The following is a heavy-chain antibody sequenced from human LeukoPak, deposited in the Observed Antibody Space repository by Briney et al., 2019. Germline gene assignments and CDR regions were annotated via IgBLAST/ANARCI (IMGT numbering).Heavy chain of an antibody. D-gene: IGHD6-13*01. V-gene: IGHV3-23*01. J-gene: IGHJ5*02. Sequence: GGSLRLSCAASGCTFSSYAMSWVRQAPGKGLGWVSAISGSGGSTYYADSVKGRVTISRDNSKNTLYLQMNSLRAEDTAVYYCAKGDSSSWYDSYNWFDPWGQGTLVTVSS. CDR1: GCTFSSYA. CDR3: AKGDSSSWYDSYNWFDP. CDR2: ISGSGGST.